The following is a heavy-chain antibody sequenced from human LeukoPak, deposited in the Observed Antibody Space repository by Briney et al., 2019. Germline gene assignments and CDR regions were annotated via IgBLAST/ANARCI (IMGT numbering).Heavy chain of an antibody. J-gene: IGHJ4*02. CDR2: ISDIGSI. V-gene: IGHV4-59*08. CDR1: GGSFSGYY. CDR3: AGHHPRIDF. Sequence: SETLSLTCAVYGGSFSGYYWSWIRQPPGKGLEWIAYISDIGSINYNPSLKSRVTISLDTSKNQFSLKLSSVTAADTAVYYCAGHHPRIDFWGQGTLVTVSS.